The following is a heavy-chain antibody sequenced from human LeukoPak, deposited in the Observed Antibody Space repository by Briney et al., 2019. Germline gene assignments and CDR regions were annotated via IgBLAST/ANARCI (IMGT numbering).Heavy chain of an antibody. CDR1: GYTFTDYY. CDR2: VDPEDGET. CDR3: ATWGRRLVQKDY. J-gene: IGHJ4*02. D-gene: IGHD6-19*01. Sequence: ASVKVSCKVSGYTFTDYYMHWVQQAPGKGLEWMGLVDPEDGETIYAEKFQGRVTITADTSTDTAYMELSSLRSEDTAVYYCATWGRRLVQKDYWGQGTLVTVSS. V-gene: IGHV1-69-2*01.